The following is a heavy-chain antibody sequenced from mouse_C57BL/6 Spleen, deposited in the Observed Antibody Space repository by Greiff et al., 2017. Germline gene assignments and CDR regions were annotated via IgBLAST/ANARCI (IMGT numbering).Heavy chain of an antibody. Sequence: EVKLVESGAGLVKPGGSLKLSCAASGFTFSSYAMSWVRQTPEKRLEWVAYISSGGDYIYYADTVKGRFTISRDNARNTLYLQMSSLKSEDTAMYYCTRGGYGSSYRYFDVWGTGTTVTVSS. CDR3: TRGGYGSSYRYFDV. J-gene: IGHJ1*03. CDR2: ISSGGDYI. D-gene: IGHD1-1*01. V-gene: IGHV5-9-1*02. CDR1: GFTFSSYA.